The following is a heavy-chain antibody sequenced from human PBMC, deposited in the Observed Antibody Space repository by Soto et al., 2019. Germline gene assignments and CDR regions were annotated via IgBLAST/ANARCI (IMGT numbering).Heavy chain of an antibody. CDR2: IRYDGSKE. Sequence: QMQLAESGGGVVQPGRSLRLSCAASGFTFSSYGMYWVRQAPGKGLEWLANIRYDGSKEYYADFVKGRFTISRDNSKNTWYLQMTSLRAEDTVVYYCAKERTSFVSGAVGMDVWGKGTTVTVSS. J-gene: IGHJ6*04. CDR1: GFTFSSYG. CDR3: AKERTSFVSGAVGMDV. D-gene: IGHD3-10*01. V-gene: IGHV3-30*02.